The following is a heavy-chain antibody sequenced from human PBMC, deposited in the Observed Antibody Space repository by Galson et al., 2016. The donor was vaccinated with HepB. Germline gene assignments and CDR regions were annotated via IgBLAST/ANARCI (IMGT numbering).Heavy chain of an antibody. CDR2: MNPNSGNI. CDR3: AKWGGSDV. D-gene: IGHD2-15*01. V-gene: IGHV1-8*01. J-gene: IGHJ6*02. Sequence: SVKVSCKASGDTFTSYDINWVRQATGQGLEWMGWMNPNSGNIGYAQKFQVRFTMTRNTSINTAYMELGSLTSEDPAVYYCAKWGGSDVWGQGTTVTVSS. CDR1: GDTFTSYD.